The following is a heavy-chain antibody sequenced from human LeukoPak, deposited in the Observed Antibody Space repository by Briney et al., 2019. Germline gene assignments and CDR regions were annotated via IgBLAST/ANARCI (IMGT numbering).Heavy chain of an antibody. V-gene: IGHV3-23*01. D-gene: IGHD6-13*01. CDR3: AKPRPSYSSSWYDH. CDR2: ISGSGGST. CDR1: GFTFTSYA. J-gene: IGHJ5*02. Sequence: GGSLRLSCAASGFTFTSYAMSWVRQAPGKGLERVSAISGSGGSTYYADSVKGRFTISRDNSKNTLYLQMNSLRAEDTAVYYCAKPRPSYSSSWYDHWGQGTLVTVSS.